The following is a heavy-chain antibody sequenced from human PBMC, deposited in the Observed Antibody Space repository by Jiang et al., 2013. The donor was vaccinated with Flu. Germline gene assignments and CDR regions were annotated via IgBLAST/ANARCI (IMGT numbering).Heavy chain of an antibody. D-gene: IGHD5/OR15-5a*01. CDR1: GGSISSYY. V-gene: IGHV4-59*01. J-gene: IGHJ4*02. Sequence: GPGLVKPSETLSLTCTVSGGSISSYYWSWIRQPPGKGLEWIGYIYNSGSTDYNPSLKSRVTISVDTSKNHFSLMLSSVTAADTAVYYCARGKSVYDSAPGYWGQGTLVTVSS. CDR2: IYNSGST. CDR3: ARGKSVYDSAPGY.